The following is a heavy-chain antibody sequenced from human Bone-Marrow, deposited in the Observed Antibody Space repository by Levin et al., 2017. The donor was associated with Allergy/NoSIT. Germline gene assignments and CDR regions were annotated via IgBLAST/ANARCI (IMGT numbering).Heavy chain of an antibody. CDR2: IKSKTDGGTT. Sequence: ETLSLTCAASGFTFSNAWMSWVRQAPGKGLEWVGRIKSKTDGGTTDYAAPVKGRFTISRDDSKNTLYLQMNSLKTEDTAVYYCTTDDEYCSSTSCYDAFDIWGQGTMVTVSS. D-gene: IGHD2-2*01. V-gene: IGHV3-15*01. CDR3: TTDDEYCSSTSCYDAFDI. J-gene: IGHJ3*02. CDR1: GFTFSNAW.